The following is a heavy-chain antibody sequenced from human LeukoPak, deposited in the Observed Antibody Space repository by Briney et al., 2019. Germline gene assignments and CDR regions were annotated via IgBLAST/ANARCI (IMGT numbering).Heavy chain of an antibody. D-gene: IGHD5-12*01. CDR2: VVHGGST. CDR1: GGSFSGYY. V-gene: IGHV4-34*01. CDR3: ARGRKYPGYVFYS. Sequence: SETLSLTCAVYGGSFSGYYWSWIRQPPGKGLEWIGEVVHGGSTDYNPSLKSRVTISVDKSKNQFSLRLSSVTTADTAVYYCARGRKYPGYVFYSGGKGTLVTVS. J-gene: IGHJ4*02.